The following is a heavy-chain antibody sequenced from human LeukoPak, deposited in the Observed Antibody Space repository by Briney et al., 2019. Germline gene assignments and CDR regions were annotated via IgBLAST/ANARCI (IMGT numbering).Heavy chain of an antibody. D-gene: IGHD2-2*01. V-gene: IGHV3-21*04. CDR2: IDYSSNYI. J-gene: IGHJ4*02. CDR1: GFTFSSYS. Sequence: GGSLRLSCAASGFTFSSYSLNWVRQAPGKGLEWVSSIDYSSNYIYYTDSVEGRFTISRDNARNPLYLQMNSLRAEDTAIYYCAKDGGSRYCSSAGCDPFRYWGQGTLVTVSS. CDR3: AKDGGSRYCSSAGCDPFRY.